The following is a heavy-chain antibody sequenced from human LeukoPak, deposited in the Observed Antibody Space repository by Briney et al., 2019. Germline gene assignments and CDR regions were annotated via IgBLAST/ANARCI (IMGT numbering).Heavy chain of an antibody. CDR2: ILYDGSNQ. CDR1: GFTFSSYD. D-gene: IGHD3-3*01. V-gene: IGHV3-33*05. J-gene: IGHJ4*02. CDR3: ARESSGGFDN. Sequence: GGSLRLSCAASGFTFSSYDIHWVRQAPGKGLEWVTIILYDGSNQYYADSVKGRFTISRDNSKNTVYLQMNSLTAVDTAVYYCARESSGGFDNWAQGTLVTVSS.